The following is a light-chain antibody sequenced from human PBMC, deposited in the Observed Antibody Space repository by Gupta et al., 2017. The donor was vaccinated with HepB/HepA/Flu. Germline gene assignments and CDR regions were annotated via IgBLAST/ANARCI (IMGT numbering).Light chain of an antibody. CDR2: NNN. J-gene: IGLJ2*01. CDR3: SSWDATVNCLV. V-gene: IGLV1-44*01. Sequence: SVLTLPPSASGTPGQRVSISCSGSSSNIGSNTVNWYLQLPATAPKFLIYNNNHRPSGVLDRFSGSNYSASASLAISGLQSADEADYYYSSWDATVNCLVFGGGTKLTVL. CDR1: SSNIGSNT.